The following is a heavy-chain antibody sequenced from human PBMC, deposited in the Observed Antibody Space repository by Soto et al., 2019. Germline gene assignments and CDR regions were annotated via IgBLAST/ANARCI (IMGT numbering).Heavy chain of an antibody. CDR2: IYSDGST. J-gene: IGHJ4*02. V-gene: IGHV3-53*01. Sequence: EVQLVESGGGLIQSGGSLRLSCAASGLIVSSNYMSWVRQAPGKGLEWVSVIYSDGSTHYTDSVKDRFIISRDISKNTLYLQMNSLRAEDTAVYYCARARYDSSGYYFDYWGQGALVTVSS. D-gene: IGHD3-22*01. CDR1: GLIVSSNY. CDR3: ARARYDSSGYYFDY.